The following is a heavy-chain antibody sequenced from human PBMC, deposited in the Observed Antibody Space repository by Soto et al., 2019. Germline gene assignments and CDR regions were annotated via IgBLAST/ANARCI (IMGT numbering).Heavy chain of an antibody. V-gene: IGHV4-59*08. CDR3: ARYWPNCMSGGSCRPYFDY. J-gene: IGHJ4*02. CDR1: GGSISSYY. CDR2: IYYSGST. D-gene: IGHD2-15*01. Sequence: SETLSLTCTVSGGSISSYYWSWIRQPPGKGLEWIGYIYYSGSTNYNPSLKSRVTISVDTSKNQFSLKLSSVTAADTAVYYCARYWPNCMSGGSCRPYFDYWGQGTLVTVSS.